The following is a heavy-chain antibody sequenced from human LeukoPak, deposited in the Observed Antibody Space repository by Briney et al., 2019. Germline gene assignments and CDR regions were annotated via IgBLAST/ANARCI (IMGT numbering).Heavy chain of an antibody. V-gene: IGHV3-23*01. J-gene: IGHJ4*02. CDR3: ARGELWFGDPYYFDY. Sequence: PGGSLRLSCVASGVTLSNYAMSWARQAPGKGLEWVPGISSSGSGGNTYYADSVKGRFIISRDNSKNTLYLQMNSLRAEDTAVYYCARGELWFGDPYYFDYWGQGTLVTVSS. CDR1: GVTLSNYA. D-gene: IGHD3-10*01. CDR2: ISSSGSGGNT.